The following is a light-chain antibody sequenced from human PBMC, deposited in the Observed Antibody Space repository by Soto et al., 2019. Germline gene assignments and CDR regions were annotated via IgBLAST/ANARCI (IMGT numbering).Light chain of an antibody. J-gene: IGKJ5*01. V-gene: IGKV1-39*01. CDR2: SAF. CDR3: QQGSTTPIS. CDR1: QNIGSS. Sequence: EIEITLAPCSLCTSIRDRVTITCRASQNIGSSLNWYQQKPGEAPRLLVYSAFRIQSGVPSRFNASGSGTDFTLSISSLQPEDFSTYYCQQGSTTPISFGLGERREIK.